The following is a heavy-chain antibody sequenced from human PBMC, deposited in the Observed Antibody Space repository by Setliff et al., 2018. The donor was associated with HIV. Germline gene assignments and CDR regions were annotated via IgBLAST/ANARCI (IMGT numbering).Heavy chain of an antibody. D-gene: IGHD5-12*01. CDR2: IDHSGGP. CDR3: ARGPVSGYDRGWVDS. J-gene: IGHJ4*02. CDR1: GGSMNNYY. Sequence: SSETLSLTCTVSGGSMNNYYWSWIRQSPGKGLEWIGEIDHSGGPNYKSSLKSRGTITIDTSKNQFSLKVTSVTAADTAIYYCARGPVSGYDRGWVDSWGQGTQVTVLL. V-gene: IGHV4-34*01.